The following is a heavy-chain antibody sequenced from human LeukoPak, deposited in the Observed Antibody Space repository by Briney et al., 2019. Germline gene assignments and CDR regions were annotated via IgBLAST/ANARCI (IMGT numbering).Heavy chain of an antibody. J-gene: IGHJ4*02. V-gene: IGHV1-69*05. CDR2: IIPIFGTA. Sequence: ASVKVSCKASGGTFSSYAISWVRQAPGQGLEWMGGIIPIFGTANYAQKFQGRVTITTDESTSTAYMELSSLRSEDTAVYYCARADNYDILTGYYIFDYWGQGTLATVSS. CDR3: ARADNYDILTGYYIFDY. D-gene: IGHD3-9*01. CDR1: GGTFSSYA.